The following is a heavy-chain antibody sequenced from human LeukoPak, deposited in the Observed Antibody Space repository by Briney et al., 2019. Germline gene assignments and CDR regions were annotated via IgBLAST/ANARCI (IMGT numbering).Heavy chain of an antibody. CDR3: AKPYSGGYYDYYYYGMDV. J-gene: IGHJ6*02. CDR1: GFTFSSYG. V-gene: IGHV3-30*18. Sequence: PGGSLRLSCAASGFTFSSYGMHWVRQAPGKGLEWVAVISYDGSNKYYADSVKGRFTISRDNSKNTLYLQMSSLRAEDTAVYYCAKPYSGGYYDYYYYGMDVWGQGTTVTVSS. D-gene: IGHD1-26*01. CDR2: ISYDGSNK.